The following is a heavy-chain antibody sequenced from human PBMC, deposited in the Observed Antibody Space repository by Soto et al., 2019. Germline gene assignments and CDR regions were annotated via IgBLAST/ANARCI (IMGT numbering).Heavy chain of an antibody. Sequence: ASVKVSCKASGYTFTGYYMHWVRQAPGQGLEWMGWINPNSGSTNYAQKFQGRVTMTRDTSISTAYMELSRLRSDDTAVYYCARDSGNDDAFDIWGQGTMVTVSS. CDR1: GYTFTGYY. D-gene: IGHD2-15*01. CDR2: INPNSGST. CDR3: ARDSGNDDAFDI. V-gene: IGHV1-2*02. J-gene: IGHJ3*02.